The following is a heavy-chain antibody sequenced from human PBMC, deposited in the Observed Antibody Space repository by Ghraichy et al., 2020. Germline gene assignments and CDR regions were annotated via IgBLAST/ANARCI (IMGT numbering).Heavy chain of an antibody. J-gene: IGHJ4*02. D-gene: IGHD6-19*01. CDR3: AREPQYSSGWYTLGYFDY. Sequence: QTLSLTCAISGDSVSSNSAAWNWIRQSPSRGLEWLGRTYYRSKWYNDYAVSVKSRITINPDTSKNQFSLQLNSVTPEDTAVYYCAREPQYSSGWYTLGYFDYWGQGTLVTVSS. CDR2: TYYRSKWYN. CDR1: GDSVSSNSAA. V-gene: IGHV6-1*01.